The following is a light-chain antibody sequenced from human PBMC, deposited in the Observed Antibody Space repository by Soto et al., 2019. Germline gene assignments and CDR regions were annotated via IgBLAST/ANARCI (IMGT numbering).Light chain of an antibody. Sequence: EIVLTQSPGTLSLSPGDTATLSCRASQGVSADSLAWYQQSLGQAPRLLIYGASSRAAGIPDRFSGNGAGTDFILTISRLESEDFALDYCHQYGSTPFSFGPGTKVDIK. CDR1: QGVSADS. J-gene: IGKJ3*01. V-gene: IGKV3-20*01. CDR3: HQYGSTPFS. CDR2: GAS.